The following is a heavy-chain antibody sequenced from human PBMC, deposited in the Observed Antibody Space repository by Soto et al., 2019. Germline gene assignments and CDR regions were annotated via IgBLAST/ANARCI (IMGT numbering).Heavy chain of an antibody. Sequence: PSETLSLTCSVSGFAISRGYYWSWVRQPPGKRLEWIGSIYPSVSSYHNPSLATRLRLSIDTSKNQFTLNLTSVTAADTALYFCAREKVGTTFFDNWGQGIQVTVSS. CDR2: IYPSVSS. J-gene: IGHJ4*02. D-gene: IGHD1-1*01. CDR1: GFAISRGYY. CDR3: AREKVGTTFFDN. V-gene: IGHV4-38-2*02.